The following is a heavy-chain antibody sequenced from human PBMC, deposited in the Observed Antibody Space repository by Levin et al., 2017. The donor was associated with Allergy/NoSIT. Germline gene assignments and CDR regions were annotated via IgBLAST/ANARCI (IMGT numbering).Heavy chain of an antibody. J-gene: IGHJ4*02. CDR1: GFTFEDYA. Sequence: LTGGSLRLSCAASGFTFEDYAMHWVRQAPGKGLEWVSGISLNSGNIGYADSVKGRFTISRDNAKNSLYLQMNSLRAEDTALYYCVKDMSPEYYYDSSGAFNYWGQGTLVTVSS. V-gene: IGHV3-9*01. CDR2: ISLNSGNI. CDR3: VKDMSPEYYYDSSGAFNY. D-gene: IGHD3-22*01.